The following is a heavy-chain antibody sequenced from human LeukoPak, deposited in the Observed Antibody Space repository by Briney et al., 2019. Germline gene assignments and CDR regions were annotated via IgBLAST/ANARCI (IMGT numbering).Heavy chain of an antibody. CDR1: GFTFSSYW. Sequence: GGSLRLSCAASGFTFSSYWMSWVRQAPGKGLEWVANIKQDGSEKYYVDSVKGRFTISRDNAKNSLYLQMNSLRAEDTAVYYCARAPFLGSRISVDAFDIWGQGTMVTVSS. CDR2: IKQDGSEK. D-gene: IGHD3-3*02. J-gene: IGHJ3*02. CDR3: ARAPFLGSRISVDAFDI. V-gene: IGHV3-7*04.